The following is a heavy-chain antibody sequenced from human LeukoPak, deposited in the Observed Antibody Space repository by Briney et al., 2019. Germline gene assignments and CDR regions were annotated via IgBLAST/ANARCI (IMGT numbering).Heavy chain of an antibody. CDR3: ARDYYYDSSGYYVG. J-gene: IGHJ4*02. Sequence: GASVKVSCKTSGYTFTGYGIIWVRQAPGQGLEWMGWISAYNGNTNYAQKLQGRVTMTTDTSTSTAYMELRSLRSDDTAVYYCARDYYYDSSGYYVGWGQGTLVTVSS. D-gene: IGHD3-22*01. CDR2: ISAYNGNT. CDR1: GYTFTGYG. V-gene: IGHV1-18*01.